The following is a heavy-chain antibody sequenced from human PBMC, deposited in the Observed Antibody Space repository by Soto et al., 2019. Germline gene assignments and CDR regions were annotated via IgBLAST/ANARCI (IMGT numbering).Heavy chain of an antibody. J-gene: IGHJ4*02. CDR3: AKDRGYSYNWYTGDY. V-gene: IGHV3-30*18. D-gene: IGHD1-1*01. Sequence: PGGSLRLSCAASGFTFSNYGMHWVRQAPGKGLEWVAIISYDGSNKYYADSVEGRFTISRDNSKNTLYLQMSSLRAEDTAVYYCAKDRGYSYNWYTGDYWGQGSLVTVSS. CDR1: GFTFSNYG. CDR2: ISYDGSNK.